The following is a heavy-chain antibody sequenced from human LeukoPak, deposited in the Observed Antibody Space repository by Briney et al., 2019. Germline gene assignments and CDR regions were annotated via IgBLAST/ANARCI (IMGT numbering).Heavy chain of an antibody. CDR3: AKEGVVAARPGDYFDY. V-gene: IGHV3-23*01. CDR1: GFTFSSYA. D-gene: IGHD6-6*01. Sequence: PGGSLRLSCAASGFTFSSYAMSWVRQAPGKGLEWVSAISGSGGSTYYADSVEGRFTISRDNSKNTLYLQMNSLRAEDTAVYYCAKEGVVAARPGDYFDYWGQGTLVTVSS. J-gene: IGHJ4*02. CDR2: ISGSGGST.